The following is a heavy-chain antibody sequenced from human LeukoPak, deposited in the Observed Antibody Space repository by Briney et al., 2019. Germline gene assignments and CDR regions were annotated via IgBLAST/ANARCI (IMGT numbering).Heavy chain of an antibody. CDR1: GFTFSSYA. D-gene: IGHD3-10*01. Sequence: GGSLRLSCAASGFTFSSYAMNWVRQAPGKGLEWVSDISGSGGSTYYADSVKGRFTISRDNSKNTLYLQMNSLRAEDTAVYYCAKEGSYYGSGSYFGYWGQGTLVSVSS. V-gene: IGHV3-23*01. J-gene: IGHJ4*02. CDR3: AKEGSYYGSGSYFGY. CDR2: ISGSGGST.